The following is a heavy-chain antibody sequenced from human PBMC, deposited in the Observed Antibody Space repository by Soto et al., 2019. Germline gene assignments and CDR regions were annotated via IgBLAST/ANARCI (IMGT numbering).Heavy chain of an antibody. CDR3: AKDSQQWLELDAFDI. CDR1: GFTFSSYA. D-gene: IGHD6-19*01. Sequence: GGSLRLSCASSGFTFSSYAMSWVRQAPGKGLEWVSAISGSGGSTYYADAVKGRFTISRDNSKNTLYLQMNSLRAEDTAVYYCAKDSQQWLELDAFDIWGQGTMVTVSS. J-gene: IGHJ3*02. CDR2: ISGSGGST. V-gene: IGHV3-23*01.